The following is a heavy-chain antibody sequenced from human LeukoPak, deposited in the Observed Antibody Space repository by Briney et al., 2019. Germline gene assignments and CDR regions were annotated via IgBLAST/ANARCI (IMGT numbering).Heavy chain of an antibody. CDR3: AKDMSAAAGLEVDY. CDR1: GFTFDDYT. D-gene: IGHD6-13*01. Sequence: GSLRLSCAASGFTFDDYTMHWVRQAPGKGLEWVSLISWDGGSTYYADSVKGRFTISRDNSKNSLYLQMNSLRTEDTALYYCAKDMSAAAGLEVDYWGQGTLVTVSS. V-gene: IGHV3-43*01. CDR2: ISWDGGST. J-gene: IGHJ4*02.